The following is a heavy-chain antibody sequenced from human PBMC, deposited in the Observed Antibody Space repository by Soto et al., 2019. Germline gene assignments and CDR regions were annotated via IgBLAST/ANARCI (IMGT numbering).Heavy chain of an antibody. CDR3: ATTYYYGSGSSRLGY. Sequence: GGSLRLSCAASGFTFSSYSMNWVRQAPGKGLEWVSYISSSSSTIYYADSVKGRFTISRDNAKNSLYYQMNSLRAEDTAVYYCATTYYYGSGSSRLGYWGQGTLVTVSS. CDR2: ISSSSSTI. V-gene: IGHV3-48*01. CDR1: GFTFSSYS. J-gene: IGHJ4*02. D-gene: IGHD3-10*01.